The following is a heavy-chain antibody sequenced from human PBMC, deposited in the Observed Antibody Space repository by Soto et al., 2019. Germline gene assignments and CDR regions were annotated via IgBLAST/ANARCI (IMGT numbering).Heavy chain of an antibody. CDR3: VKGEYYYDSSGYYPFDY. Sequence: PGGSLRLSCSASGFTFSSYAMHWVLQAPGKGLEYVSSISTNGGSTHYADSMKGRFTISRDNSKNTQYLQMSSLRADDTAVYYCVKGEYYYDSSGYYPFDYWGQGT. CDR2: ISTNGGST. V-gene: IGHV3-64D*06. J-gene: IGHJ4*02. CDR1: GFTFSSYA. D-gene: IGHD3-22*01.